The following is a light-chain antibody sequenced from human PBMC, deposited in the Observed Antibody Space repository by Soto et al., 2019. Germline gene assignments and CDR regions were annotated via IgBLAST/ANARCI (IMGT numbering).Light chain of an antibody. J-gene: IGLJ1*01. CDR1: SSDVGGYNY. CDR2: EVS. CDR3: STYTSSSIDYV. V-gene: IGLV2-14*01. Sequence: QSALTQPASVSGSPGQSITISCTGTSSDVGGYNYVSWYQQHPGKAPKLMIYEVSNRPSGVSNRFPGSKSGNTASLTISGLQAKDESDYYCSTYTSSSIDYVFGTGTKLTVL.